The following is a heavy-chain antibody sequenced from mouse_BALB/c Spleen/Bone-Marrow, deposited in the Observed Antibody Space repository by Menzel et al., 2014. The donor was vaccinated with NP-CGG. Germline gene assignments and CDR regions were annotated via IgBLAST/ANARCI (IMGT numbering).Heavy chain of an antibody. CDR3: ARDHVVGY. CDR2: INNNGGST. J-gene: IGHJ3*01. Sequence: EVNLVESGGGLVQPGGSLKLSCAASGFTFSTYGMSWVRQTPDKRLELVASINNNGGSTHYPDGVKGRFTISRDNAKNALFLQMSSLKSEDTARYYCARDHVVGYGGQGTLVTVSA. V-gene: IGHV5-6-3*01. CDR1: GFTFSTYG.